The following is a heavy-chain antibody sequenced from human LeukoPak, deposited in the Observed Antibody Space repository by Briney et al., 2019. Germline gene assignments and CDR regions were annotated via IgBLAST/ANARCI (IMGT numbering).Heavy chain of an antibody. CDR1: GFTFSDFA. J-gene: IGHJ6*03. CDR3: AKANRDYCSSTSCYLYYYYYYMDV. CDR2: ISGSGGST. Sequence: PGGSLRLSCAASGFTFSDFAMSWVRQAPGKGLEWVSAISGSGGSTYYADSVKGRFTISRDNSKNTLYLQMNSLRAEDTAVYYCAKANRDYCSSTSCYLYYYYYYMDVWGKGTTVTVSS. D-gene: IGHD2-2*01. V-gene: IGHV3-23*01.